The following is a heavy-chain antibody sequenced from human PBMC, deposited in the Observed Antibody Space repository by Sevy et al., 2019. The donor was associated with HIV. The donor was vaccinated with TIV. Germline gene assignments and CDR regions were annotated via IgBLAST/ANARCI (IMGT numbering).Heavy chain of an antibody. CDR3: ARDPRMYGDYLLAYFDH. D-gene: IGHD2-8*01. J-gene: IGHJ4*02. CDR1: GFTPSTYG. V-gene: IGHV3-33*01. Sequence: GGSLRLSCAASGFTPSTYGMHWVRQAPGKGLEWVAVIGYDGSNKYYADSVRGRFTISRDNSKNTLFLQMDSLRGEDTAVYYCARDPRMYGDYLLAYFDHWGQGTLVTVSS. CDR2: IGYDGSNK.